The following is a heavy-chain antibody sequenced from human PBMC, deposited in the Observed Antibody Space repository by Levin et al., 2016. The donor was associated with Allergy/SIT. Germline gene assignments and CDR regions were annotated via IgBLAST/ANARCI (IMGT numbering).Heavy chain of an antibody. CDR3: ARGWVKIVSGQDFWRAMKDGAPVIYYYGLDV. CDR2: ISQRGNT. V-gene: IGHV4-34*01. Sequence: SETLSLTCSFYGASFSSYYWAWVRQPPGKGLEWIGVISQRGNTDYDPSLKSRVTMSIDTSNNQLSLRLNSVTAADTAVYYCARGWVKIVSGQDFWRAMKDGAPVIYYYGLDVWGQGTDVTVSS. CDR1: GASFSSYY. D-gene: IGHD3-3*01. J-gene: IGHJ6*02.